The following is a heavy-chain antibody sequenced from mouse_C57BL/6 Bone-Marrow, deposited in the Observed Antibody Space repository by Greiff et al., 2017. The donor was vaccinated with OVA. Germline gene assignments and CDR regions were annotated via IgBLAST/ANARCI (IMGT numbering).Heavy chain of an antibody. CDR1: GFNIQDDY. Sequence: VQLQQSGAELVRPGASVKLSCTASGFNIQDDYMHWVKQRPEQGLEWIGWIDPENGATEYASKFQGKATITADTSSNTAYLQLSSLTSEDTAVYYCTTFRVYYYGSSWDWYFDVWGTGTTVTVSS. CDR2: IDPENGAT. V-gene: IGHV14-4*01. J-gene: IGHJ1*03. D-gene: IGHD1-1*01. CDR3: TTFRVYYYGSSWDWYFDV.